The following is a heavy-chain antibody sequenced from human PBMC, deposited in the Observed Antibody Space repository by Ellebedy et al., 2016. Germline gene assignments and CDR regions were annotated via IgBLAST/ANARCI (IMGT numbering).Heavy chain of an antibody. CDR3: AKGTMDYLHH. D-gene: IGHD3-10*01. CDR2: ISWNSAAI. Sequence: GGSLRLSXATSGFTFDDYALPWVRQVPGKGLEWVSGISWNSAAIGYGEAVKGRFTISRDSAKNYLYLQMNSLRVEDTALYFCAKGTMDYLHHWGQGTLVTVSS. CDR1: GFTFDDYA. V-gene: IGHV3-9*01. J-gene: IGHJ4*02.